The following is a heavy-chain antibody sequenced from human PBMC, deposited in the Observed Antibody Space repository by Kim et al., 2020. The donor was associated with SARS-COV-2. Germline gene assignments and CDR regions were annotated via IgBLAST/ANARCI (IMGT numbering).Heavy chain of an antibody. J-gene: IGHJ2*01. D-gene: IGHD6-13*01. V-gene: IGHV7-4-1*02. CDR2: MNTNTGDP. CDR1: GYNFRSIA. Sequence: ASVKVSCKASGYNFRSIAMHWVRQAPGQGLEWMGWMNTNTGDPTYAQGFTGRFVFSLDTSVSTAYLQISSLRAVATAVYFCATRYSSSYFDLWCYGTLFT. CDR3: ATRYSSSYFDL.